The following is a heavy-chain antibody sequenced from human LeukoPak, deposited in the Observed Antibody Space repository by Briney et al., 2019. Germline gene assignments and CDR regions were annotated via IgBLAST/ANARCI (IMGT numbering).Heavy chain of an antibody. CDR1: GITFGNNW. CDR3: ARGGVNPVDH. V-gene: IGHV3-74*01. D-gene: IGHD1-14*01. J-gene: IGHJ4*02. CDR2: INSDGGGA. Sequence: PGGSLRLSCAASGITFGNNWMHWVRQSPGKGLEWISRINSDGGGAIYADSVKGRFTISRDNAKSILYLQMNNLRAEDTAMYFCARGGVNPVDHWGQGTLVTVSS.